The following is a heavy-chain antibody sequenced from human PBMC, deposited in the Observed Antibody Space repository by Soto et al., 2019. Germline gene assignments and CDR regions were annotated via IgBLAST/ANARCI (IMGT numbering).Heavy chain of an antibody. V-gene: IGHV4-34*01. CDR2: INHSGST. J-gene: IGHJ4*02. CDR1: GGSFSGYY. Sequence: PSETLSLTCAVYGGSFSGYYWSWIRQPPGKGLEWIGEINHSGSTNYNPSLKSRVTISVDTSKNQFSLKLSSVTAADTAVYYCARVSVDYGDYQYFDYWGQGTLVTVSS. CDR3: ARVSVDYGDYQYFDY. D-gene: IGHD4-17*01.